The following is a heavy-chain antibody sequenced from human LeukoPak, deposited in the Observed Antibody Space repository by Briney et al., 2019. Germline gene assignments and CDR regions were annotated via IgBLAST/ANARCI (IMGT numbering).Heavy chain of an antibody. D-gene: IGHD3-16*01. V-gene: IGHV3-23*01. CDR2: ISGTGGTT. J-gene: IGHJ4*02. CDR1: GFTFSSYD. CDR3: AKGYYDYVWGSYFDY. Sequence: GGSLRLSCAASGFTFSSYDMSWVRQAPGKGLEWVSCISGTGGTTYYTDSVKGRFTISRDNSKNTLYLQMNSLRAEDTAVYYCAKGYYDYVWGSYFDYWGQGTLVTVSS.